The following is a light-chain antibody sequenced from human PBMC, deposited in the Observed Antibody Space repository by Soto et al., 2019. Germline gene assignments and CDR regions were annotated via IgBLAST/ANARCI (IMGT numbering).Light chain of an antibody. CDR2: EVT. Sequence: QSVLTQPASVSGSPGQSITISCTGTSSDVGGYNFVSWYQQHPGKVPKLMIYEVTNRPSGVSNRFSGSKFGNTASLTISGLQADDEADYYCSSYTYSSTVIFGGGTKLTVL. V-gene: IGLV2-14*01. J-gene: IGLJ2*01. CDR3: SSYTYSSTVI. CDR1: SSDVGGYNF.